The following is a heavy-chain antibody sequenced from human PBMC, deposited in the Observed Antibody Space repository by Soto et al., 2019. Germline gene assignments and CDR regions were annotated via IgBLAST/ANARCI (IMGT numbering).Heavy chain of an antibody. V-gene: IGHV1-58*01. Sequence: QMQLVQSGPEVKKPGTSVKVSCKASGFTFTSSAVQWVRQARGQRLEWIGWIVVGSGNTNYAQKFQERVTITRDMSTSTAYMELSSLRSEDTAVYYCAADPGGGGDYYYYGMDVWGQGTTVTVSS. CDR1: GFTFTSSA. CDR3: AADPGGGGDYYYYGMDV. D-gene: IGHD3-16*01. J-gene: IGHJ6*02. CDR2: IVVGSGNT.